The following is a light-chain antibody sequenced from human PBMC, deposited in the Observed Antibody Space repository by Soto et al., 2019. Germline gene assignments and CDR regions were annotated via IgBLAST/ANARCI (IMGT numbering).Light chain of an antibody. J-gene: IGKJ1*01. CDR3: LQHNTYPRT. CDR2: AAS. CDR1: QSITTW. Sequence: DIQMTQSPSTVSAYVGDSVTITCRASQSITTWLAWYQQKSGKAPKRLIYAASSLQFGVPSRFSGSGSGTEFTLTISSLQPEDFATYYCLQHNTYPRTFGQGTKVEIK. V-gene: IGKV1-5*01.